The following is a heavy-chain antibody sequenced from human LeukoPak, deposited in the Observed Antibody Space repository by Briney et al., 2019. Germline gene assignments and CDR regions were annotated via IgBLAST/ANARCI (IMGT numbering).Heavy chain of an antibody. Sequence: PGGSLRLSCAASGFTFDDYGMSWVRQAPGKGLEWVSGINWNGGSTGYADSVKGRFTISRDNAKNSLYLQMNSLRAEDTALYYCARGPPFITGTTFDYWGQGTLVTVSS. J-gene: IGHJ4*02. CDR1: GFTFDDYG. CDR2: INWNGGST. CDR3: ARGPPFITGTTFDY. D-gene: IGHD1-14*01. V-gene: IGHV3-20*04.